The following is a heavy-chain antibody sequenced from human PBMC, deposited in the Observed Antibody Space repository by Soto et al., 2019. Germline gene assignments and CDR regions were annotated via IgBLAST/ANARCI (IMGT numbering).Heavy chain of an antibody. CDR2: ISYDGSNK. CDR1: GFTFSSYA. D-gene: IGHD6-19*01. V-gene: IGHV3-30-3*01. CDR3: ARGDSSGWSHFDY. Sequence: GGSLRLSCAASGFTFSSYAMHWVRQAPGKGLEWVAVISYDGSNKYYADSVKGRFTISRDNSKNTLYLQMNSLRAEDTAVYYCARGDSSGWSHFDYWGQGTLVTVSS. J-gene: IGHJ4*02.